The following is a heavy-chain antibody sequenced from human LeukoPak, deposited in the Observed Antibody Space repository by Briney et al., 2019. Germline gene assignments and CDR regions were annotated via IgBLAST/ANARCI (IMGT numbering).Heavy chain of an antibody. J-gene: IGHJ6*02. CDR3: AKDSYSSGWYGMDV. V-gene: IGHV3-23*01. CDR2: ISGSGGST. Sequence: GGSLRLSCAASGFTFSSYAMSWVRQAPGKGLEWVSAISGSGGSTYYADSVKGRFTISRDNSKNTLYLQMNSLRAEDTAVYYCAKDSYSSGWYGMDVWGQGTTVTVSS. CDR1: GFTFSSYA. D-gene: IGHD6-19*01.